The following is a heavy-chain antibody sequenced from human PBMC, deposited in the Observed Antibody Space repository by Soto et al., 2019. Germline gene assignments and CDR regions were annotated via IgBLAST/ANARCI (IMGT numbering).Heavy chain of an antibody. CDR3: ARERGENWTYEAH. CDR2: ITVNGIT. D-gene: IGHD1-7*01. J-gene: IGHJ1*01. V-gene: IGHV4-4*07. Sequence: QVQQLESGPGLVKPWDTLSLTCTVSGAYVSDYSWSWIRQPAGKGLEGIGRITVNGITQCTPSFRSRGTMSMDTSRNQFALNPQSATAADTALYDGARERGENWTYEAHWGQGTLVTVSA. CDR1: GAYVSDYS.